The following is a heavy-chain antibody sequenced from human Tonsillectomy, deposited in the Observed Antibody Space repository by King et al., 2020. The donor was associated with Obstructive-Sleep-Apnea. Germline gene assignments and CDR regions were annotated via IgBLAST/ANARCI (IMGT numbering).Heavy chain of an antibody. CDR1: GVSISSGVYY. CDR2: IDFTGST. J-gene: IGHJ4*02. V-gene: IGHV4-31*03. D-gene: IGHD2-15*01. CDR3: ASGVIAVVAAPWFDY. Sequence: LQLQESGPGLVKPSQTLSLTCTVSGVSISSGVYYWSWIRQHPGMGLEWIGYIDFTGSTYYTPSLKSRVTISIDTSKNQFSLKLNFVTAADTAVYYCASGVIAVVAAPWFDYWGQGTLVTASS.